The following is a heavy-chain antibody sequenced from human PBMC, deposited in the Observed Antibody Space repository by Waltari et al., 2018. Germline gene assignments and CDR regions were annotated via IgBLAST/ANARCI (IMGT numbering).Heavy chain of an antibody. V-gene: IGHV3-23*01. Sequence: SLRLSCAASGFTFSSYAMSWVRQAPGKGLEWVAAISGSGGSTYYADAVKGRFTISRDNAKNTRYLQMNSRRAEDTAVYYCAKQGLVLRFLEWPNAWSMDVWGQGTTVTVSS. CDR2: ISGSGGST. D-gene: IGHD3-3*01. CDR1: GFTFSSYA. J-gene: IGHJ6*02. CDR3: AKQGLVLRFLEWPNAWSMDV.